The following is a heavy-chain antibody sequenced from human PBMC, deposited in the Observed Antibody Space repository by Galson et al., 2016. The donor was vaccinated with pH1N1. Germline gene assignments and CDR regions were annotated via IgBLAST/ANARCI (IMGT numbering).Heavy chain of an antibody. CDR3: ARVGAYGDFALLMNNWFHP. CDR2: INQEGTEK. D-gene: IGHD4-17*01. Sequence: SLRLSCAASGFSFRSYWMAWVRQVPGKGLEWVANINQEGTEKQYVDSVKGRFTVSRDNAKNSVYLQMSRPRVDGTAVYYCARVGAYGDFALLMNNWFHPGGQGTLVTVSS. CDR1: GFSFRSYW. V-gene: IGHV3-7*01. J-gene: IGHJ5*02.